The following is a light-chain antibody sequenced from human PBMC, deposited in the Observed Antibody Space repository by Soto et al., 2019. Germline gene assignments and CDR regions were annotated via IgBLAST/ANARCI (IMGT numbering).Light chain of an antibody. CDR2: GAS. J-gene: IGKJ5*01. V-gene: IGKV3D-15*01. CDR3: QQYKNWPL. CDR1: QSVSSSY. Sequence: EIVMTQTPATLSVSPGERATVSCRASQSVSSSYLAWYQQKPGQAPRILIYGASSRATGIPVRFSGSGFGTEFTLTISSLQSEDFAVYYCQQYKNWPLFGQGTRLEI.